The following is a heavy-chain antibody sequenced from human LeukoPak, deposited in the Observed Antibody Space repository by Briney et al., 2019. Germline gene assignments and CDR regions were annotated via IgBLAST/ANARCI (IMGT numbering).Heavy chain of an antibody. CDR1: GFTFSSYS. Sequence: PGGSLRLSCAASGFTFSSYSMNWVRQAPGKGLEWVSAISGSGGGTYYADSVKGRFTISRDNSKNTLYLQMNSLRAEDTAVYYCAKDRGDGDYNFDYWGQGTLVTVSS. V-gene: IGHV3-23*01. CDR2: ISGSGGGT. J-gene: IGHJ4*02. CDR3: AKDRGDGDYNFDY. D-gene: IGHD4-17*01.